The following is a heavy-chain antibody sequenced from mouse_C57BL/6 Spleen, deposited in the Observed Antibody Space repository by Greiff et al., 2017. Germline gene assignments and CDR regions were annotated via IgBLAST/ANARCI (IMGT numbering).Heavy chain of an antibody. V-gene: IGHV1-18*01. Sequence: EVKLMESGPELVKPGASVKIPCKASGYTFTDYNMDWVKQSHGKSLEWIGDINPNNGGTIYNQKFKGKATLTVDKSSSTAYMELRSLTSEDTAVYYCARLYYGSSYSYFDYWGQGTTLTVSS. CDR2: INPNNGGT. CDR3: ARLYYGSSYSYFDY. D-gene: IGHD1-1*01. CDR1: GYTFTDYN. J-gene: IGHJ2*01.